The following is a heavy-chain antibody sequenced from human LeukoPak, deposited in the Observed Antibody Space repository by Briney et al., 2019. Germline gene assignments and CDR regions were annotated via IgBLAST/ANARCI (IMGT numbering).Heavy chain of an antibody. CDR2: INPNSGGT. CDR1: GYTFTGNY. V-gene: IGHV1-2*02. CDR3: ARDLSGGALGAFDI. Sequence: ASVKVSCKASGYTFTGNYIHWLRQAPGQGLEWMGWINPNSGGTSFALNFQGRVTLTRDTSISTVYMELSRLRSDDTAVYYCARDLSGGALGAFDIWGQGTMVTVSS. D-gene: IGHD2-15*01. J-gene: IGHJ3*02.